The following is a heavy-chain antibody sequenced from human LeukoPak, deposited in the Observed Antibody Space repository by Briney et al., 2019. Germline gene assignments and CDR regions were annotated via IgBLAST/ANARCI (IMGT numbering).Heavy chain of an antibody. CDR3: ARGGPSRGSGFYYFDY. Sequence: ASVKVSCKASGYTFTGYYMHWVRQAPGQGLEWMGWINPNSGDTHYAQKFQGRVTMTRDTSISTGYMELSRLTSDDTALYYCARGGPSRGSGFYYFDYWGQGTPVTVSS. CDR2: INPNSGDT. J-gene: IGHJ4*02. CDR1: GYTFTGYY. D-gene: IGHD6-19*01. V-gene: IGHV1-2*02.